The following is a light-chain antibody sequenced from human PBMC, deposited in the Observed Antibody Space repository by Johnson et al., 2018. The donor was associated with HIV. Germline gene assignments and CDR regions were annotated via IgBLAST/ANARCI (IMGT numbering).Light chain of an antibody. CDR1: SSNIGKNH. Sequence: QSILTQPPSVSAAPGQKVTISCSGSSSNIGKNHVSWYQQFPGTAPKLLVYEDDKRPSDIPDRFSGSKSGTSATLGITGLQPGDEADYYCGTWDSSLSAGVFGTGTKVTV. J-gene: IGLJ1*01. CDR3: GTWDSSLSAGV. CDR2: EDD. V-gene: IGLV1-51*02.